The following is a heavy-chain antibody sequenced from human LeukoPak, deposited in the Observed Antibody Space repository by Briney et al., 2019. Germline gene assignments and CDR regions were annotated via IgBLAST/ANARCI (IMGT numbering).Heavy chain of an antibody. CDR2: IYPGDSDT. Sequence: AGESLKISCKGSGYSFTSYWIGWVRQMPGKGLEWMGIIYPGDSDTRYSPSFQGQVTISADKSISTAYLQWSSLKASDTAMYYCARRGSGYESYYYYGMDVWGQGTTVTVSS. V-gene: IGHV5-51*01. J-gene: IGHJ6*02. CDR3: ARRGSGYESYYYYGMDV. CDR1: GYSFTSYW. D-gene: IGHD5-12*01.